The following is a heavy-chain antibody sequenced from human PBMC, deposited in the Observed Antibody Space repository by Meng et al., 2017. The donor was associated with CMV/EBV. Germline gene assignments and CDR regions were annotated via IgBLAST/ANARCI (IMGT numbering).Heavy chain of an antibody. CDR1: GFTFSYYQ. V-gene: IGHV3-11*01. CDR2: IGRSGINT. D-gene: IGHD3-3*01. CDR3: ARDPNPYCDFWSGQYHYYYYGMDV. J-gene: IGHJ6*02. Sequence: GESLKISCVASGFTFSYYQMSWIRQAPGKGLEGVSYIGRSGINTYYADPAEGRFTISRDNAKNSLYLEMNSLRAEDTAMYYCARDPNPYCDFWSGQYHYYYYGMDVWGQGTTVTVSS.